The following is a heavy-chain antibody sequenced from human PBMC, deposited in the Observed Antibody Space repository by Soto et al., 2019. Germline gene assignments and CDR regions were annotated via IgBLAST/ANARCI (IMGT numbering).Heavy chain of an antibody. Sequence: SETLSLTCSVSGVSLTIGTYYWGWIRQHPGKGLEWIGYIFYSGSTDYNPSLKSRVNISVDTSKNQFSLKLSSVTAADTAVYYCESTEDFFDYWGQGTLVTVSS. CDR1: GVSLTIGTYY. V-gene: IGHV4-31*03. CDR2: IFYSGST. J-gene: IGHJ4*02. CDR3: ESTEDFFDY.